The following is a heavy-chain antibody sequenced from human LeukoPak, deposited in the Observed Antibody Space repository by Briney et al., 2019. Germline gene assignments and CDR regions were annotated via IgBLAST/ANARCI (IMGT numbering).Heavy chain of an antibody. CDR1: GFTFSSYG. Sequence: QPWGSLRLSCAASGFTFSSYGMHWVRQAPGKGLEWVAVIWYDGSNKYYADSVKGRFTISRDNSKNTLYLQMNSLRAEDTAVYHCARIHESGSYFFDSWGQGTLVTVSS. CDR3: ARIHESGSYFFDS. V-gene: IGHV3-33*01. D-gene: IGHD3-10*01. J-gene: IGHJ4*02. CDR2: IWYDGSNK.